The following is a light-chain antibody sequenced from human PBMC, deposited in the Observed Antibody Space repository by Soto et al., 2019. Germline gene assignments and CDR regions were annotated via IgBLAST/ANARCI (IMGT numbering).Light chain of an antibody. Sequence: ESVLTQSPGTLSLSAGERATLSCRASQSVSSSYLAWYQQKPGQAPTVLIYGASSRATGIPDRFSGSGSGTDFTLTISRLEPEDFAVYYCQQYDTSPTFGQGTRWIS. CDR1: QSVSSSY. CDR3: QQYDTSPT. V-gene: IGKV3-20*01. CDR2: GAS. J-gene: IGKJ1*01.